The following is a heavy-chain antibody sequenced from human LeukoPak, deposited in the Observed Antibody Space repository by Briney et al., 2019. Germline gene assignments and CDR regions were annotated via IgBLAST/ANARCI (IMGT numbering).Heavy chain of an antibody. CDR1: GYTFTSYY. CDR3: ARGVPAAMPYYGMDV. Sequence: GASVKVSCKASGYTFTSYYMHWVRQAPGQGLEWMGIINPSGGSTNYAQKFQGRVTITADKSTSTAYMELGSLRSEDTAVYYCARGVPAAMPYYGMDVWGQGTTVTVSS. CDR2: INPSGGST. V-gene: IGHV1-46*01. D-gene: IGHD2-2*01. J-gene: IGHJ6*02.